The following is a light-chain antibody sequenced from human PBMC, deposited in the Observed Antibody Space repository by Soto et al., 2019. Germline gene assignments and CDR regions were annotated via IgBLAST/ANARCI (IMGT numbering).Light chain of an antibody. CDR2: GDT. J-gene: IGLJ2*01. Sequence: QSVLTQPPSVSGAPGQRVTISCTGSSSDIGGGYDVHWYQHLPGSVPKLLIYGDTNRPSGVPDRFSGSKSGTSASLAITGLQAEDEADSYCQSYDSSLSGHVVFGGGTKLTVL. CDR3: QSYDSSLSGHVV. CDR1: SSDIGGGYD. V-gene: IGLV1-40*01.